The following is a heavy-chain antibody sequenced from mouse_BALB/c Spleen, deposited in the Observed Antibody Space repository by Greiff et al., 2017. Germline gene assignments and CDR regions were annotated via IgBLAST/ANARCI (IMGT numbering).Heavy chain of an antibody. J-gene: IGHJ2*01. CDR3: ARGSITTAYFDY. V-gene: IGHV5-6-5*01. CDR1: GFTFSDYY. CDR2: ISSGGST. D-gene: IGHD1-2*01. Sequence: EVKLVESGGGLVKPGGSLKLSCAASGFTFSDYYMYWVRQTPEKRLEWVASISSGGSTYYPDSVKGRFTISRDNARNILYLQMSSLRSEDTAMYYCARGSITTAYFDYWGQGTTLTVSS.